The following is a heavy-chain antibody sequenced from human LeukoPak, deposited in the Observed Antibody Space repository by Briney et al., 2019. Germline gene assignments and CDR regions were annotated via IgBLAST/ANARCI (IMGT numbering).Heavy chain of an antibody. V-gene: IGHV4-4*07. Sequence: SETLSLTCTVSGGSISGYFWSWIRQPAGKGLEWIGRIYSSGSNNYNPSLKSRVTISVDTSNNKFSLKLTSLTAADTAVYYCVRHLSAGRPAFDIWGQGTMVTVSS. CDR2: IYSSGSN. J-gene: IGHJ3*02. D-gene: IGHD2-15*01. CDR3: VRHLSAGRPAFDI. CDR1: GGSISGYF.